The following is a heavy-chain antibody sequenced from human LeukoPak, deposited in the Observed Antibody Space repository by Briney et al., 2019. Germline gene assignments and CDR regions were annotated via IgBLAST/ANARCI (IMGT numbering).Heavy chain of an antibody. CDR3: AKAPFPLGAALPEYYFDY. CDR2: ISGSGGST. CDR1: GFTFSSYG. V-gene: IGHV3-23*01. J-gene: IGHJ4*02. Sequence: PGGSLRLSCAASGFTFSSYGMSWVRQAPGKGLEWVSAISGSGGSTYYADSVKGRFTISRDNSKNTLYLQMNSLRAEDTAVYYCAKAPFPLGAALPEYYFDYWGQGTLVTVSS. D-gene: IGHD1-26*01.